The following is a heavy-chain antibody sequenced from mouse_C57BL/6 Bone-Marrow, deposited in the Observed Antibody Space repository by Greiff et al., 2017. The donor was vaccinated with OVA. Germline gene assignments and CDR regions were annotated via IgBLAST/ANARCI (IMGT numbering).Heavy chain of an antibody. CDR1: GFSLTSYG. D-gene: IGHD1-1*01. J-gene: IGHJ4*01. CDR2: IWSDGST. Sequence: VQLVESGPGLVAPSQSLSITCTVSGFSLTSYGVHWVRQPPGKGLEWLVVIWSDGSTTYNSALKSRLSISKDNSKSQVFLKMNSLQTDDTAMYYCARHRAGSSPYYYAMDYWGQGTSVTVSS. CDR3: ARHRAGSSPYYYAMDY. V-gene: IGHV2-6-1*01.